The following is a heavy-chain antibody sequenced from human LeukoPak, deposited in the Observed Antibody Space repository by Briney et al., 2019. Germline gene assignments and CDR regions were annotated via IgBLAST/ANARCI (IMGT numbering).Heavy chain of an antibody. D-gene: IGHD5-18*01. CDR1: GFTFSTYW. CDR3: ARKDRLGYSYGQGPFDF. CDR2: INSDGSST. V-gene: IGHV3-74*01. Sequence: GGSLRLSCAASGFTFSTYWMHWVRQAPGKGLVWVSSINSDGSSTSYADSVRGRFTISRDNAKNTLYLQMNSLRAEDTAVYYCARKDRLGYSYGQGPFDFWGQGTLVTVSS. J-gene: IGHJ4*02.